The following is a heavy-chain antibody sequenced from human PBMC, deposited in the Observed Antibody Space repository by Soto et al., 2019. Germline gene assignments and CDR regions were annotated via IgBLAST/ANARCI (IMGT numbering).Heavy chain of an antibody. CDR3: ATLPRTIERTPAAIWSFDS. V-gene: IGHV1-24*01. CDR1: GYSLSDLS. Sequence: GALVKVSCKVSGYSLSDLSIHWVRQAPGKGLEWMGGLDAEDGETIYAQKLQGRGTMTEDTSTDTAYMELSSLTSEDTAMYYCATLPRTIERTPAAIWSFDSWGQGTLVTVSS. J-gene: IGHJ4*02. D-gene: IGHD2-2*01. CDR2: LDAEDGET.